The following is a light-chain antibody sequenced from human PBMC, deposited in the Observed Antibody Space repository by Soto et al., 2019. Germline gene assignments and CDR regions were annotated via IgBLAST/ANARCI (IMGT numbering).Light chain of an antibody. CDR2: WAS. J-gene: IGKJ1*01. CDR1: QSVLYSSNNKNY. Sequence: DIVMTQSPDSLAVSLGERATINCKSSQSVLYSSNNKNYLAWYQQKPGQPPKLLIYWASTRESGVPERFSGSGSGTDFTLTISSLKAEDVAVYYCQQYYSTPWTFGQGTKVEIK. V-gene: IGKV4-1*01. CDR3: QQYYSTPWT.